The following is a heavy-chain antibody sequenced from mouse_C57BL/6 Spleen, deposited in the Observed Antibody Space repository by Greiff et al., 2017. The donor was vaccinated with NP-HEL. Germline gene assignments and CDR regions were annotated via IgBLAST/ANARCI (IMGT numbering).Heavy chain of an antibody. J-gene: IGHJ2*01. CDR1: GYTFTSYW. Sequence: QVRLQQPGAELVKPGASVKLSCKASGYTFTSYWMQWVKQRPGQGLEWIGEIDPSDSYTNYNQKFKGKATLTVDTSSSTAYMQLSSLTSEDSAVYYCAHYGSSYFDYWGQGTTLTVSS. CDR3: AHYGSSYFDY. CDR2: IDPSDSYT. V-gene: IGHV1-50*01. D-gene: IGHD1-1*01.